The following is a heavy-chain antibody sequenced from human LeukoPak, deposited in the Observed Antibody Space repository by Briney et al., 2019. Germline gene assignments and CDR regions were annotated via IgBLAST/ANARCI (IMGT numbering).Heavy chain of an antibody. J-gene: IGHJ6*04. CDR2: ITTTGDTK. CDR1: GFILSDYR. V-gene: IGHV3-48*01. CDR3: VRDAKEGQLLDRSV. Sequence: GGSLRVSCGGSGFILSDYRMDWVRQAPGKGLEWVSLITTTGDTKYYADSVKGRFTISRDNAKNSLSLQMNSLRADDTAVYYCVRDAKEGQLLDRSVWGKGTTVIVSS. D-gene: IGHD2-2*01.